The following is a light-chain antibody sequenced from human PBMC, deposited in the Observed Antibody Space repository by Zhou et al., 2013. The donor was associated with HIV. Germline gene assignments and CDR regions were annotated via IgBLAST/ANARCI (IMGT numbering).Light chain of an antibody. CDR2: GAS. CDR1: QSISNSY. Sequence: EIVLTQSPGTLSLSPGERATLSCRASQSISNSYLAWYQQKPGQAPRLLIYGASSRATGIPDRFSGSGSGTDFTLTISRLEPEDFAVYYCQQYGDSPPYTFGQGTSLEIK. V-gene: IGKV3-20*01. CDR3: QQYGDSPPYT. J-gene: IGKJ2*01.